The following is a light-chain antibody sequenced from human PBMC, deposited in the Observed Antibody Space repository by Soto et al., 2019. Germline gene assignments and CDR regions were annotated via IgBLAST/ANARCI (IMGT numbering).Light chain of an antibody. V-gene: IGLV1-40*01. CDR2: GNS. J-gene: IGLJ2*01. Sequence: QSVLTQPPSVSGAPGQRVTISCIGSSSNIGAGYDVHWYQQLPGTAPKLLIYGNSNRPSGVPDRFSGSKSGTSASLAITGLQAEDEADYYCQSYDSSLSAVVFGGGTKLTGL. CDR3: QSYDSSLSAVV. CDR1: SSNIGAGYD.